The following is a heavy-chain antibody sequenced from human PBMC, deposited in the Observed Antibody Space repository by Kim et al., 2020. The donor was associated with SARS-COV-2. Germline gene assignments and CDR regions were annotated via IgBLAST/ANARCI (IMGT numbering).Heavy chain of an antibody. CDR3: ATEAVTATKYYYYGMDV. CDR2: IYYSGST. V-gene: IGHV4-39*01. CDR1: GGSISSSSYY. J-gene: IGHJ6*02. Sequence: SETLSLTCTVSGGSISSSSYYWGWIRQPPGKGLEWIGSIYYSGSTYYNPSLKSRVTISVDTSKNQFSLKLSSVTAADTAVYYCATEAVTATKYYYYGMDVGGQGTTVTVPS. D-gene: IGHD2-21*02.